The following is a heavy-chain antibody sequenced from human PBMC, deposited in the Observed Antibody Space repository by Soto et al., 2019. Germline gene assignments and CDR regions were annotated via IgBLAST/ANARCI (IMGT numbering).Heavy chain of an antibody. CDR1: GFTFSSYS. CDR2: ISSSSTI. V-gene: IGHV3-48*01. Sequence: GGSLRLSCAASGFTFSSYSMNWVRQAPGKGLEWVSYISSSSTIYYADSVKGRFTISRDNAKNSLYLQMNSLRAEDTAVYYCAGGDGDYHYYYYYMDVWGKGTTVTVSS. D-gene: IGHD4-17*01. CDR3: AGGDGDYHYYYYYMDV. J-gene: IGHJ6*03.